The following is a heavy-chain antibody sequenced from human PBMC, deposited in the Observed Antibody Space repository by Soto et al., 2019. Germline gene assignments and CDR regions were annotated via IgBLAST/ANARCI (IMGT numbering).Heavy chain of an antibody. CDR3: AREGVRGAFDI. J-gene: IGHJ3*02. D-gene: IGHD3-10*01. CDR2: ISSNGGST. Sequence: GGSLRLSCAASGFTFSSYAMHWVRQAPGKGLEYVSAISSNGGSTYYANSVKGRFTISRDNSKNTLYLQMGSLRAEDMAVYYCAREGVRGAFDIWGQGTMVTVSS. V-gene: IGHV3-64*01. CDR1: GFTFSSYA.